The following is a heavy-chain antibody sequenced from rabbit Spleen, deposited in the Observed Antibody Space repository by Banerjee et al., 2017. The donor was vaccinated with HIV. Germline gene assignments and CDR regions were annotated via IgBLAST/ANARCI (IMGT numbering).Heavy chain of an antibody. CDR1: GVPFSRDSY. D-gene: IGHD1-1*01. V-gene: IGHV1S40*01. Sequence: QSLEESGGDLVKPGASLTLTCIASGVPFSRDSYMRWVRQAPGKGLEWIACIATGSSGFTYFASWAKGRFTISKTSSTTVTLQMTSLTAADTATYFCARDTSSSFSSYGMDLWGPGTLVTVS. CDR3: ARDTSSSFSSYGMDL. CDR2: IATGSSGFT. J-gene: IGHJ6*01.